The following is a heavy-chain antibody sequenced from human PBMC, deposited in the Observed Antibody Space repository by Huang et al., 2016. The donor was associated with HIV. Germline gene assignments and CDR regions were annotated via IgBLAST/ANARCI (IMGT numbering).Heavy chain of an antibody. CDR1: GGTFSTYA. Sequence: QVQLVQSGAEVTKPGSSVKVSCKSAGGTFSTYAINWVRQAPGQGLEWMGAIIPIFVTPQYAQKFQGRVTITAAESTSTAYMQLSSLKSEDTAVYYCARSHNWNYFDFWGQGTLVTVSS. D-gene: IGHD1-20*01. CDR3: ARSHNWNYFDF. CDR2: IIPIFVTP. J-gene: IGHJ4*02. V-gene: IGHV1-69*01.